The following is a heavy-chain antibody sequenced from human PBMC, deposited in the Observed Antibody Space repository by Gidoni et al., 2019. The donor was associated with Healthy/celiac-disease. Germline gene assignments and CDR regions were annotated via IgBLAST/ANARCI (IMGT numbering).Heavy chain of an antibody. D-gene: IGHD6-13*01. CDR1: GFTVSSNS. CDR2: SYSGGST. Sequence: EVQLVESGGGLVQPGGSLRLSCAAAGFTVSSNSMSWVRQAPGKGLEWVSVSYSGGSTYYADSVKGRFTISRDNSKNTLYLQMNSLRAEDTAVYYCARDKPDQGYSSSWPWDYYYYGMDVWGQGTTVTVSS. CDR3: ARDKPDQGYSSSWPWDYYYYGMDV. J-gene: IGHJ6*02. V-gene: IGHV3-66*02.